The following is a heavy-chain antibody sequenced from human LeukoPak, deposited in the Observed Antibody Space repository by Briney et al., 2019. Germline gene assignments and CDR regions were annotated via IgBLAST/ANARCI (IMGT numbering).Heavy chain of an antibody. J-gene: IGHJ5*02. Sequence: KSSETLSLPCTVSGGSISSYYWSWIRQPPGKGLEWIGYVYYSWSTNYSPSLENPVNISVDTSKIQCSLNLSSVPAADTAVYYCARLAYDFWSGSIPSLLDPWGQGTLVTVSS. V-gene: IGHV4-59*01. CDR3: ARLAYDFWSGSIPSLLDP. D-gene: IGHD3-3*01. CDR1: GGSISSYY. CDR2: VYYSWST.